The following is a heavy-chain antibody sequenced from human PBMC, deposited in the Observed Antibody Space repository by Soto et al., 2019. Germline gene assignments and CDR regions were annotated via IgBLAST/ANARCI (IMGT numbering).Heavy chain of an antibody. Sequence: PSETLSLTCAVSGGSISSGGYSWSWLRQPPGKGLEWIGYIYYSGSTNYNPSLKSRVTISVDTSKNQFSLKLSSVTAADTAVYYCARGYYDSSMDYWGQGTLVTVSS. CDR2: IYYSGST. CDR1: GGSISSGGYS. D-gene: IGHD3-22*01. V-gene: IGHV4-61*08. J-gene: IGHJ4*02. CDR3: ARGYYDSSMDY.